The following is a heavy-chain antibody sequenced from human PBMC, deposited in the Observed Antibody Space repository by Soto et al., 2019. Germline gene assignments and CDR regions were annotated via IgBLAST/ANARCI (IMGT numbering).Heavy chain of an antibody. CDR3: ARGAGEAYDAFDI. J-gene: IGHJ3*02. CDR1: GGSISSYY. D-gene: IGHD7-27*01. Sequence: SETLSLTCTVSGGSISSYYWSWIRQPPGKGLEWIGYIYYSGSTNYNPSLKSRVTISVDTSKNQFSLKLSSVTAADTAVYYCARGAGEAYDAFDIWGQGTMVTVSS. CDR2: IYYSGST. V-gene: IGHV4-59*01.